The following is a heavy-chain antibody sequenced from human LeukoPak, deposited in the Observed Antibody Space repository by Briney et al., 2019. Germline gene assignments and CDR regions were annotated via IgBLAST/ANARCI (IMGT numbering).Heavy chain of an antibody. CDR2: ISGSRT. V-gene: IGHV3-23*01. CDR3: TKALLTLSSFDY. D-gene: IGHD2-2*01. CDR1: GFTFSGYA. Sequence: GGSLRLSCAASGFTFSGYAMSGVRQAPGKGGEWVSAISGSRTYYAASVKGRFTISRDNSKNTLYLQMNSLRAEDTAVYYCTKALLTLSSFDYWGQGTLVTVSS. J-gene: IGHJ4*02.